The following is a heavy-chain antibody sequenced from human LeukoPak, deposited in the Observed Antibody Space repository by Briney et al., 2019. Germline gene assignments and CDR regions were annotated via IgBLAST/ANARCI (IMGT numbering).Heavy chain of an antibody. Sequence: PSETLSLTCTVSGGSISNSNDYWGWIRQPPGKGLEWIGSMYYSGSTYYNPSLKSRATISVDTSKNQFSLKLTSVTAADTAVYYCARRPLQYNSGWQFFFDYWGQGTLVAVSS. V-gene: IGHV4-39*01. J-gene: IGHJ4*02. CDR1: GGSISNSNDY. D-gene: IGHD6-19*01. CDR2: MYYSGST. CDR3: ARRPLQYNSGWQFFFDY.